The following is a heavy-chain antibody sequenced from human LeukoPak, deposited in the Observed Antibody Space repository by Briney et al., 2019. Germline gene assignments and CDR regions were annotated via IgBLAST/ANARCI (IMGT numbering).Heavy chain of an antibody. Sequence: GASVKVSCKASGGTFSSYAINWVRQAPGPGLEWKGRIIPIFGTANYAQKFQGRVTITTDESTSTAYMELSSLRSEDTAVYYCARSYPEYYYDSSGSTGTFDIWGQGTMVTVSS. V-gene: IGHV1-69*05. J-gene: IGHJ3*02. D-gene: IGHD3-22*01. CDR3: ARSYPEYYYDSSGSTGTFDI. CDR2: IIPIFGTA. CDR1: GGTFSSYA.